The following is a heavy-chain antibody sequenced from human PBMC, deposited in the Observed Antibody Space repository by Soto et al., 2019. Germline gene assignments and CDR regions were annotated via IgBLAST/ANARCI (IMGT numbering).Heavy chain of an antibody. CDR1: GFTFDDYA. Sequence: EVQLVESGGGLVQPGRSLRLSCAASGFTFDDYAMHWVRQAPGKGLEWVSGISWNSGSIGYADSVKGRFTISRDNAKNSLYLQINSLRAEDTALYYCAKDFSWYDYGMDVWGQGTTVTVSS. J-gene: IGHJ6*02. CDR3: AKDFSWYDYGMDV. CDR2: ISWNSGSI. D-gene: IGHD6-13*01. V-gene: IGHV3-9*01.